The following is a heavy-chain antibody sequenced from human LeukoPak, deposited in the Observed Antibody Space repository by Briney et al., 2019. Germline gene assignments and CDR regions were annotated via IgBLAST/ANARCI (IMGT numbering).Heavy chain of an antibody. V-gene: IGHV3-23*01. Sequence: PVGSLRLSCTVSGFTVSTNSMSWVRQAPGKGLEWVSSISGSGGNTYYADSVKGRFTISRDNSKNTLYLQMNSLRAEDTAVYYCAKLPSRGYGTTALARYYFDYWGQGTLVTVSS. CDR3: AKLPSRGYGTTALARYYFDY. J-gene: IGHJ4*02. D-gene: IGHD5-12*01. CDR2: ISGSGGNT. CDR1: GFTVSTNS.